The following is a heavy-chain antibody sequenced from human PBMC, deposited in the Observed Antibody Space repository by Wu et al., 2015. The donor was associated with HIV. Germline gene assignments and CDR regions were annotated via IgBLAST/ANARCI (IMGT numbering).Heavy chain of an antibody. V-gene: IGHV1-18*01. Sequence: QVQLVQSGAEVKKPGVSVKVSCQASGYIFTTYGISWVRQAPGQGLEWMGWISAYNGNTNYAQKFQGRVTMTTDTSTSTAYMELRSLRSDDTAVYYCARFASCSNGVCYTNWFDPGPGTLVTVSS. J-gene: IGHJ5*02. CDR3: ARFASCSNGVCYTNWFDP. CDR2: ISAYNGNT. D-gene: IGHD2-8*01. CDR1: GYIFTTYG.